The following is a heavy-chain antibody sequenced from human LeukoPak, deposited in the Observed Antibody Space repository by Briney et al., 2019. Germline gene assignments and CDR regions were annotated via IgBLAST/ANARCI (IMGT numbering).Heavy chain of an antibody. D-gene: IGHD6-19*01. Sequence: SQTLSLTCAISGDSVSSNSAAWNWIRQSPSRGLEWLGRTYYRSKWYNDYAVSVKSRITINPDTSKNQFSLQLNSVTPEDTAVYYCARGISSGWHTYYYYMDVWGKGTTVTVSS. CDR3: ARGISSGWHTYYYYMDV. J-gene: IGHJ6*03. V-gene: IGHV6-1*01. CDR1: GDSVSSNSAA. CDR2: TYYRSKWYN.